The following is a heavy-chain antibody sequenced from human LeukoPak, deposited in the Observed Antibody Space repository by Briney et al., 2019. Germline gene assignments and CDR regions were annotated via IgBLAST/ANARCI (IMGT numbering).Heavy chain of an antibody. V-gene: IGHV4-38-2*01. D-gene: IGHD2-2*01. CDR1: GYSISSGYY. Sequence: KPSETLSLTCAVSGYSISSGYYWGWIRQPPGKGLEWIGSIFHSGNTFCNPSLKSRVTISVDTSKNQSSLKLNSVTAADTAIYYCARHQEGIVVVPTAREPFDYWGQGTLVTVSS. CDR2: IFHSGNT. J-gene: IGHJ4*02. CDR3: ARHQEGIVVVPTAREPFDY.